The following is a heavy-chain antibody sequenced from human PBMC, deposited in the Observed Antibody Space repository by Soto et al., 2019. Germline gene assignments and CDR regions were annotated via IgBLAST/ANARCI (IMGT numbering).Heavy chain of an antibody. CDR1: AYTFTNYA. Sequence: QVQLVQAGAEVKKPGASVRVSCQTSAYTFTNYAVSWVRQAPGQGLEWMGWISGDNGNTIYAQKFQGRVTTTTDTSTRQAYMELRSLRPDDTAVYYSATGLLGYCSGGSCYSDSRGQGTLVTVSS. D-gene: IGHD2-15*01. CDR2: ISGDNGNT. CDR3: ATGLLGYCSGGSCYSDS. J-gene: IGHJ4*02. V-gene: IGHV1-18*01.